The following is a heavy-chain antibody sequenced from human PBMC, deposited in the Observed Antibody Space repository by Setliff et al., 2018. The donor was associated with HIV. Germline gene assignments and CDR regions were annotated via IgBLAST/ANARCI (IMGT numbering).Heavy chain of an antibody. CDR1: GFTFDRFW. J-gene: IGHJ4*02. V-gene: IGHV3-74*01. D-gene: IGHD5-12*01. CDR3: HSGYDTEEQSYFDY. Sequence: HLGGSLRLSCAASGFTFDRFWMHWVRQAPGKGLVWVSRVNRDGSSTTYADSVKDRFTISRDNAKNTLYLQMNSLRAEDTGVYYCHSGYDTEEQSYFDYWGQGALVTVSS. CDR2: VNRDGSST.